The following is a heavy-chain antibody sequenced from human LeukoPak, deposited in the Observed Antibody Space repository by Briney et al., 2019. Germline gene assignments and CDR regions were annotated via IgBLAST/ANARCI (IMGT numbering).Heavy chain of an antibody. D-gene: IGHD2-15*01. J-gene: IGHJ4*02. CDR2: IYHSGST. CDR1: GGSISSSNW. Sequence: SETLSLTCAVSGGSISSSNWWSWVRQPPGKGLEWIGEIYHSGSTNYNPSLKSRVTISVDTSKNQFSLKLSSVTAADTAVYYCVRGRGTFGYCIGGSCYLFRFDYWGQGTLVTVSS. CDR3: VRGRGTFGYCIGGSCYLFRFDY. V-gene: IGHV4-4*02.